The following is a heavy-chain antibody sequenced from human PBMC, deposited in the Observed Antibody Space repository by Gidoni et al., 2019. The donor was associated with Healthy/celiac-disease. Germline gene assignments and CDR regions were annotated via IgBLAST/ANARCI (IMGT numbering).Heavy chain of an antibody. J-gene: IGHJ3*02. CDR1: GFTFSSYA. V-gene: IGHV3-23*01. CDR3: AKLPIKALHAFDI. CDR2: ISGSGGST. Sequence: EGQLLESGGGSVQPGGSLRLSCAASGFTFSSYAMRWVRQAPGKGLEWVTAISGSGGSTYYAASVKSRFTISRDNSKNTLYLQMNSLRAEDTAVYYCAKLPIKALHAFDIWGQGTMVTVSS.